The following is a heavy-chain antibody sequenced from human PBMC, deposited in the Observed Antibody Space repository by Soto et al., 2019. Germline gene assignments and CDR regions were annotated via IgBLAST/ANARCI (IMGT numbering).Heavy chain of an antibody. CDR3: ARDRRGYSSNTGFDAFDI. CDR1: GGTFSSYA. V-gene: IGHV1-69*06. D-gene: IGHD6-13*01. J-gene: IGHJ3*02. CDR2: IIPIFGTA. Sequence: SVKVSCKASGGTFSSYAISWVRQAPGQGLEWMGGIIPIFGTANYAQKFQGRVTITADKSTSTAYMELSSLRSEDTAVYYCARDRRGYSSNTGFDAFDIWGQGTTVTVSS.